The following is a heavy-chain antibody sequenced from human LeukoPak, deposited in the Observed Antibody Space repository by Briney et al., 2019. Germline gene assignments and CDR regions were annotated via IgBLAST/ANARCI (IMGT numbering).Heavy chain of an antibody. CDR1: GFTFSSYA. D-gene: IGHD3-10*01. V-gene: IGHV3-23*01. Sequence: GGSLRLSCAGSGFTFSSYAMSWVRQAPGKGLEWVSAISGSGGSTYYADSVKGRFTISRDNSKNTLYLQMNSLRAEDTAVYYCAKHLWRDLLYFGEGYYFGSWDQGTLVTVS. CDR3: AKHLWRDLLYFGEGYYFGS. CDR2: ISGSGGST. J-gene: IGHJ4*02.